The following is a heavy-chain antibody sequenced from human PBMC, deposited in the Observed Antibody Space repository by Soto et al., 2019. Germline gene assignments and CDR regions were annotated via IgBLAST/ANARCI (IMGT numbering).Heavy chain of an antibody. CDR1: GYTFNSYD. CDR2: IGAYTGNT. Sequence: ASVKVSCKVYGYTFNSYDFTWVRQAPGQGLEWMGWIGAYTGNTNYAEKFQGRVTITADESTSTAYMELSSLRSEDTAVYYCARESRYCSGGSCYFLPGIDDRGQGTLVTVSS. D-gene: IGHD2-15*01. J-gene: IGHJ4*02. V-gene: IGHV1-18*01. CDR3: ARESRYCSGGSCYFLPGIDD.